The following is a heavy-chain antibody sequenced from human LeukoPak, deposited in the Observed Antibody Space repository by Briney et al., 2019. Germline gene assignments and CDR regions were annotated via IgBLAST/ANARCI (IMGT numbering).Heavy chain of an antibody. CDR3: ARSGSRGPPDYYGSGSYTY. J-gene: IGHJ4*02. CDR1: GGSFSGYY. CDR2: INLSGST. Sequence: PSEALSLTCAVYGGSFSGYYWSWIRQPPGKGLEWIGEINLSGSTNYNPSLKSRVTISVDTSKNQFSLKLSSVTAADTAVYYCARSGSRGPPDYYGSGSYTYWGQGTLVTVSS. D-gene: IGHD3-10*01. V-gene: IGHV4-34*01.